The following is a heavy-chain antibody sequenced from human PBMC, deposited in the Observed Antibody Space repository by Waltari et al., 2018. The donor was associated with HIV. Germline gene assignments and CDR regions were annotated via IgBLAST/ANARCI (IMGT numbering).Heavy chain of an antibody. CDR1: GFTFSSYG. CDR3: ASERQLVPPTGFDY. V-gene: IGHV3-33*01. D-gene: IGHD6-13*01. CDR2: IGDDGINK. Sequence: QVQLVESGGGVVQPGRSLSLSCAASGFTFSSYGMHWVRPAPGKGLEWVAVIGDDGINKYYSDSVKGRFTISRDNSKNTLYLQMNSLRAEDTAVYYGASERQLVPPTGFDYWGQGTLVTVSS. J-gene: IGHJ4*02.